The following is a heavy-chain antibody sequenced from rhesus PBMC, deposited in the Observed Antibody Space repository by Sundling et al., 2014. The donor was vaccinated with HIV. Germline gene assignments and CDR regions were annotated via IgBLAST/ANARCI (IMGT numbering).Heavy chain of an antibody. J-gene: IGHJ4*01. Sequence: QVQLVQSGAEVKQPGASVKVSCKASGYTFTSYSMNWVRQAHDNALSGWDGSTPTLGTQHMPRASKNDFTFSMDTSISTAYLQISSLKAEDTAVYYCARHNPRIIFDYWGQGVLVSVSS. CDR3: ARHNPRIIFDY. CDR2: STPTLGT. D-gene: IGHD2-15*01. V-gene: IGHV7-114*01. CDR1: GYTFTSYS.